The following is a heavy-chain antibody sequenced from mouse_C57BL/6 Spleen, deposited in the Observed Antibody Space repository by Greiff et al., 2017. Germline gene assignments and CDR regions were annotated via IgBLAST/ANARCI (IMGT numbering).Heavy chain of an antibody. J-gene: IGHJ1*03. CDR1: GYTFTSYG. CDR3: ASSDGPRAFDV. D-gene: IGHD2-3*01. CDR2: IYPRSGNT. Sequence: VQLQQSGAELARPGASVKLSCKASGYTFTSYGISWVKQRTGPGLEWIGVIYPRSGNTYYNETVKGKATLTADKSFRRAYMELRSLTSEDSAVDFFASSDGPRAFDVWGTGTTVTVSS. V-gene: IGHV1-81*01.